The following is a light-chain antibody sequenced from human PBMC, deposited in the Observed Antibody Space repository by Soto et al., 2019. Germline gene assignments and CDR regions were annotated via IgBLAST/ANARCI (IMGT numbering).Light chain of an antibody. Sequence: DIQMAQSPSTLSASVGARVTITCRASQTISSRLSWHQQKLGEAPNLLIYDVSNLASGVPSRFSGSGSGTEFTLTISSLQPDDFATYYCQHYNSYSEAFGQGTKVDIK. CDR2: DVS. J-gene: IGKJ1*01. CDR1: QTISSR. CDR3: QHYNSYSEA. V-gene: IGKV1-5*01.